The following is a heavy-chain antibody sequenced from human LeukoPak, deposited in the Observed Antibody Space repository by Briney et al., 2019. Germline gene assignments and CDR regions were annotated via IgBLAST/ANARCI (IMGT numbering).Heavy chain of an antibody. V-gene: IGHV7-4-1*02. J-gene: IGHJ4*02. D-gene: IGHD3-22*01. Sequence: ASVKVSCKASGYTFSTYPMNWVRQAPGQGLEWMGWINTNTGSPTYAQGLTGRFVFSVDTSVSTAFLQINSLKAEDTALYYCVRGIDTTGYFNYWGQGTLVTVSS. CDR1: GYTFSTYP. CDR2: INTNTGSP. CDR3: VRGIDTTGYFNY.